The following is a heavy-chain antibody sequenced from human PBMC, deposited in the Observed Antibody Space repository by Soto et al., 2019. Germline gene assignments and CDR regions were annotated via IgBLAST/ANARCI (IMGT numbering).Heavy chain of an antibody. V-gene: IGHV3-73*01. D-gene: IGHD2-15*01. CDR3: TPTPLYGMDV. CDR2: IRSKANSYAT. Sequence: EVQLVESGGGLVQPGGSLKVSCAASGFTFSGSAMHWVRQASGKGLEWVGRIRSKANSYATAYAASVKGRFTISRDDSKNTAYLQMNSLKTEDTAVYYCTPTPLYGMDVWGEGTTVTVSS. CDR1: GFTFSGSA. J-gene: IGHJ6*04.